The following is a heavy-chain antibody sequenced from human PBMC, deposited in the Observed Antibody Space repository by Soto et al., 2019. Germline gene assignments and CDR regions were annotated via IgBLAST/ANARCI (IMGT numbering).Heavy chain of an antibody. CDR2: INHIGST. D-gene: IGHD6-13*01. J-gene: IGHJ4*02. CDR3: ARAGTSGIHYFDY. Sequence: SETLSLTCAVYGGSFGGYYWSWIRQPPGKGLEWIGEINHIGSTNYNPSLKSRVTISVDTSKNQISLRLKSVTAADTAVYYCARAGTSGIHYFDYWGQGSLVTVSS. V-gene: IGHV4-34*01. CDR1: GGSFGGYY.